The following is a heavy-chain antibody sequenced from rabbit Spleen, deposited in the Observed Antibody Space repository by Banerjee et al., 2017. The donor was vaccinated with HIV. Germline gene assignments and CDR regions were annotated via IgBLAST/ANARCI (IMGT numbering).Heavy chain of an antibody. V-gene: IGHV1S47*01. D-gene: IGHD1-1*01. Sequence: EQQMKSGGGLVQPGGSLKLSCKASGFDFSNYGVSWVRQAPGKGMEWIGYIDLVFGSTYYANWVNGRFTISIHNAQNTLYLQLISLTAADTASYFWARMATYSGNIGDVFNLWGPGTLVTVS. CDR2: IDLVFGST. CDR3: ARMATYSGNIGDVFNL. J-gene: IGHJ4*01. CDR1: GFDFSNYG.